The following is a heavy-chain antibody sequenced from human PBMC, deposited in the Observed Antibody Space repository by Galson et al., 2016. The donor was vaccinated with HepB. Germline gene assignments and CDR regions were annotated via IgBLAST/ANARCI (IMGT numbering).Heavy chain of an antibody. D-gene: IGHD4-17*01. CDR2: VEYSGRI. V-gene: IGHV4-59*01. J-gene: IGHJ4*02. CDR1: GGTMRRYY. Sequence: LSLTCTVSGGTMRRYYWSWIRQSPGQGLEWIGYVEYSGRIEYIPSLKSRVTISIDTAKNQFSLNLNSVTAADTAVYFCARGVYGAYFDYWGQGTLVTVSS. CDR3: ARGVYGAYFDY.